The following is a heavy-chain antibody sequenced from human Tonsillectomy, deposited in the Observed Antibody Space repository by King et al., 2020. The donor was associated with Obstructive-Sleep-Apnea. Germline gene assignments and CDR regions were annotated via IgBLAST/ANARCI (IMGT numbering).Heavy chain of an antibody. V-gene: IGHV4-59*08. CDR1: GGSISSYY. J-gene: IGHJ4*02. Sequence: VQLQESGPGLVKPSETLSLTCTVSGGSISSYYWSWIRQPPGKGLEWMGYISYSWSTNYNPPLKSRVTISVDTSKNQFSLKLSSVTAADTAVYYCARSLDSSGYYYTNYWGQGTLVTVSS. CDR2: ISYSWST. CDR3: ARSLDSSGYYYTNY. D-gene: IGHD3-22*01.